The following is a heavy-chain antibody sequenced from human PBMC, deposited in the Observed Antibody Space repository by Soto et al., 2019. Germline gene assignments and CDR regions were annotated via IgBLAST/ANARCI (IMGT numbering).Heavy chain of an antibody. Sequence: EVQLVQSGAEVKKPGESLKISCKGSGYSFITYRIGWIRQMPGKGLEWMGTIYPGDSETKYIPSFQGQVTISAAKSNTTAYLQWSGLKASDTSMYYCARQRIEPAFDAFDIWCQGTMVTVSS. CDR1: GYSFITYR. CDR3: ARQRIEPAFDAFDI. CDR2: IYPGDSET. D-gene: IGHD2-2*01. V-gene: IGHV5-51*01. J-gene: IGHJ3*02.